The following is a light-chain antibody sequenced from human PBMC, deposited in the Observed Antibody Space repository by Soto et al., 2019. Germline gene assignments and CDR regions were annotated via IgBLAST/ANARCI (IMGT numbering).Light chain of an antibody. Sequence: QSVLTQPPSASGTPGQRVTISCSGSSSNIGSNYVYWYQQLTGTAPKLLIYRDEQRPSGVPDRFSGSKSGTSASLAISGLRSEDEADYHCAAWDVSQSVVFGGGTKVTVL. V-gene: IGLV1-47*01. CDR2: RDE. CDR3: AAWDVSQSVV. CDR1: SSNIGSNY. J-gene: IGLJ2*01.